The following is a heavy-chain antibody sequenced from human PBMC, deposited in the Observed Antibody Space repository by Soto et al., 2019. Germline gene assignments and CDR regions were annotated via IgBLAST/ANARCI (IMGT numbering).Heavy chain of an antibody. CDR1: GVSLNTHGEG. D-gene: IGHD2-8*01. V-gene: IGHV2-5*02. CDR2: IYCDADQ. J-gene: IGHJ4*02. CDR3: AHRVTGHGPLSED. Sequence: QITLKESGPTLVKPTQTLTLTCSFSGVSLNTHGEGVGWIRQPPGEALEWLAIIYCDADQRYSPSLMNRLTITRDTSKNQLVLTMTNMNPVDTARYYCAHRVTGHGPLSEDWGQGTLVTVSS.